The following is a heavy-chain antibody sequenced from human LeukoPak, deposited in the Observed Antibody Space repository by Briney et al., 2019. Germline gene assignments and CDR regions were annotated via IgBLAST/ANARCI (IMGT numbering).Heavy chain of an antibody. J-gene: IGHJ4*02. CDR3: AREGLRGPHFDY. Sequence: GGSLRLSCAASGFTFSSCSMNWVRQAPGKGLEWVSSISSSSSYIYYADSAKGRFTISRDNSKNTLYLQMNSLRAEDTAVYYCAREGLRGPHFDYWGQGTLVTVSS. CDR1: GFTFSSCS. CDR2: ISSSSSYI. V-gene: IGHV3-21*01. D-gene: IGHD5-18*01.